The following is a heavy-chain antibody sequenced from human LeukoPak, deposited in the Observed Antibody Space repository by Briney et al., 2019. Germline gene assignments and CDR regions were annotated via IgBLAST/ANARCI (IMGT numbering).Heavy chain of an antibody. J-gene: IGHJ3*02. CDR2: IYYSGST. V-gene: IGHV4-59*01. CDR1: GGSISSYY. CDR3: ASGGYCSSTSCYKYAFDI. D-gene: IGHD2-2*02. Sequence: SETLSLTCTVPGGSISSYYWSWIRQPPGKGLEWIGYIYYSGSTNYNPSLKSRVTISVDTSKNQFSLKLSSVTAADTAVYYCASGGYCSSTSCYKYAFDIWGQGTMVTVSS.